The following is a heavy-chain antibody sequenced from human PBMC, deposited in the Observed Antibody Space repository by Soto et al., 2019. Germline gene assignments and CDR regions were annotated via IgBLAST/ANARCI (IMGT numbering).Heavy chain of an antibody. J-gene: IGHJ6*02. V-gene: IGHV3-48*02. CDR1: GFTFSSYS. D-gene: IGHD6-13*01. CDR3: ARDLYSSSWYGNYYYYGMDV. Sequence: SLRLSCAASGFTFSSYSMNWVRQAPGKGLEWVSYISSSSSTIYYADSVKGRFTISRDNAKNSLYLQMNSLRDEDTAVYYCARDLYSSSWYGNYYYYGMDVWGQGTTVTVSS. CDR2: ISSSSSTI.